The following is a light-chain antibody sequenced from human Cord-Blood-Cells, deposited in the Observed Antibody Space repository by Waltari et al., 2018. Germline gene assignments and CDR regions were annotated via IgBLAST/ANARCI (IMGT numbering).Light chain of an antibody. CDR3: QQSYSTPFT. Sequence: DIQMTQSPSSLSASVGDRVTITCRASKSISSYLKWYQTKPGKAPKFLIYVASSLQSGVTSRFSGSGSGIDFTLTISSLQPEDFATYYCQQSYSTPFTFGPGTKVDIK. CDR1: KSISSY. J-gene: IGKJ3*01. V-gene: IGKV1-39*01. CDR2: VAS.